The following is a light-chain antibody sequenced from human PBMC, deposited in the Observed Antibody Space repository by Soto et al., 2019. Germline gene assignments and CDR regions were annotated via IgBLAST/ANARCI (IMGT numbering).Light chain of an antibody. V-gene: IGKV3-11*01. CDR2: DTS. CDR3: QQRGSWPPRMYT. CDR1: QSVSSY. J-gene: IGKJ2*01. Sequence: EIVLTQSPATLSLSPGERATLSCRASQSVSSYLAWYQQKPGQAPRLLIYDTSNRASGIPARFSGSGSGTDFTLTIGGLEPEDFAVYYCQQRGSWPPRMYTFGQGTKLEIK.